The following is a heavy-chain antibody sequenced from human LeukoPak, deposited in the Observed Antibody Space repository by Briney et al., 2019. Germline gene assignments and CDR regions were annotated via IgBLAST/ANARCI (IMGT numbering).Heavy chain of an antibody. J-gene: IGHJ4*02. CDR3: GRGLAVDF. D-gene: IGHD1-26*01. V-gene: IGHV3-9*01. Sequence: GGSLRLSCAASGFTFDDYAMHWVRQAPGKGLEWVSGISWNSGSIGYADSVKGRFTISRDNAKNSVYLQMNSLRVEDTAVYYCGRGLAVDFWGQGTLVTVSS. CDR1: GFTFDDYA. CDR2: ISWNSGSI.